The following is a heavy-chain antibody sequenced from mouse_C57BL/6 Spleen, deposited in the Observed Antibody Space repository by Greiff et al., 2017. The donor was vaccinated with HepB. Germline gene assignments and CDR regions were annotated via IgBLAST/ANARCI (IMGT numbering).Heavy chain of an antibody. V-gene: IGHV5-12*01. Sequence: EVQVVESGGGLVQPGGSLKLSCAASGFTFSDYYMYWVRQTPEKRLEWVAYISNGGGSTYYPDTVKGRFTISRDNAKNTLYLQMSRLKSEDTAMYYCARRDYYGSNYFDVWGTGTTVTVSS. CDR2: ISNGGGST. J-gene: IGHJ1*03. D-gene: IGHD1-1*01. CDR3: ARRDYYGSNYFDV. CDR1: GFTFSDYY.